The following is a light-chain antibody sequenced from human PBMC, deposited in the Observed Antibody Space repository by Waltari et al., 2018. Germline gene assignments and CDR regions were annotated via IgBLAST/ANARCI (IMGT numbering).Light chain of an antibody. J-gene: IGKJ1*01. V-gene: IGKV3D-15*01. CDR3: QQYNNWPPGT. CDR2: HAS. CDR1: PSLGSS. Sequence: ETVVTQSPGTLSVSPGERATLSCMTRPSLGSSLAWYQQKPDQSPRLLIYHASTRATGIPARFSGSGSETEFTLTISSLQSEDSAVYYCQQYNNWPPGTFGQGTRVEV.